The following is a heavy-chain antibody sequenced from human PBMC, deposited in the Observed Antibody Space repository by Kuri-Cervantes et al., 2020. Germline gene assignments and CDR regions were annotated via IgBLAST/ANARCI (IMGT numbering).Heavy chain of an antibody. J-gene: IGHJ4*02. D-gene: IGHD2-15*01. Sequence: GGSLRLSCAASGFTVSSNYMSWVRQAPGKGLEWVSVIYSGGSTYYADSVKGRFTISRDNSKNTLCLQMNSLRAEDTALYYCAKEELCSGGSCYVDYWGQGTLVTVSS. CDR2: IYSGGST. V-gene: IGHV3-53*05. CDR1: GFTVSSNY. CDR3: AKEELCSGGSCYVDY.